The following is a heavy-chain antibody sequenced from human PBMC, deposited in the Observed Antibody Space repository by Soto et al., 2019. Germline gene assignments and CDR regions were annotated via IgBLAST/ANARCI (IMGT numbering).Heavy chain of an antibody. CDR3: AGLDPSIAAVGAFDI. J-gene: IGHJ3*02. D-gene: IGHD6-25*01. Sequence: PSETLSLTCAVYGGSFSGYYWSWIRQPPGKGLEWIGEINHSGSTNYNPSLKSRVTISVDTSKNQFSLKLSSVTAADTAVYYCAGLDPSIAAVGAFDIWGQGTMVTVSS. CDR1: GGSFSGYY. V-gene: IGHV4-34*01. CDR2: INHSGST.